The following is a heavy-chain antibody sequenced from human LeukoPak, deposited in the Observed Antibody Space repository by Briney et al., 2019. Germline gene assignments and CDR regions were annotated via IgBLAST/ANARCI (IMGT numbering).Heavy chain of an antibody. D-gene: IGHD5-18*01. CDR1: GFTFSDYY. J-gene: IGHJ3*02. CDR3: ARGGERWIQLHPTLNDAFDI. CDR2: ISSSGGDSGTTI. Sequence: GGSLRLSCAASGFTFSDYYMSWIRQAPGKGLEWVSSISSSGGDSGTTIYYTDSVKGRFTISRDNAKNSLYLQMNSLRAEDTAVYYCARGGERWIQLHPTLNDAFDIWGQGTMVTVSS. V-gene: IGHV3-11*04.